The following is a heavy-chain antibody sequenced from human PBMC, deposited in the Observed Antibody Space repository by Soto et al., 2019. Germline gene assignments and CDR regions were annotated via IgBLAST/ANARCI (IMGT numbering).Heavy chain of an antibody. CDR1: GYTFTSYY. CDR2: INPSGGST. J-gene: IGHJ4*02. Sequence: ASVKVSCKASGYTFTSYYMHWVRQAPGQGLEWMGIINPSGGSTSYAQKFQGRVTMTRDTSTSTVYMELSSLRSEDTAVYYCAIDAPDYYDSSGYYPHFDYWGQGTLVTVSS. D-gene: IGHD3-22*01. CDR3: AIDAPDYYDSSGYYPHFDY. V-gene: IGHV1-46*01.